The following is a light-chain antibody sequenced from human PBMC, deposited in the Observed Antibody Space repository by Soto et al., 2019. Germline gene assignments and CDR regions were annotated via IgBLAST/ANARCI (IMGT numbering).Light chain of an antibody. V-gene: IGKV1-39*01. Sequence: DIQMTQSPSTLSSSLGDRVTITCRASQSISSWLAWYQQKPGKAPNLLMYTASNLQSGVPSRFSGSGSGTDFTLTISSLQPEDFATYYCQQSYSTPISFGQGTRLEIK. CDR2: TAS. CDR3: QQSYSTPIS. J-gene: IGKJ5*01. CDR1: QSISSW.